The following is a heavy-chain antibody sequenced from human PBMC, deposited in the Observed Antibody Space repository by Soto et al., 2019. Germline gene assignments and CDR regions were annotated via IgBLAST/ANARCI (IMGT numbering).Heavy chain of an antibody. CDR2: IYYSGST. D-gene: IGHD3-3*01. Sequence: SETLSLTCTVSGGSISSSSYYWGWIRQPPGKGLEWIGSIYYSGSTYYNPSLKSRVTISVDTSKNQFSLKLSAVTAAETAVYYCARWDYDFWSGYYTNYYYYYMDVWGKGTTVTVSS. CDR3: ARWDYDFWSGYYTNYYYYYMDV. CDR1: GGSISSSSYY. V-gene: IGHV4-39*01. J-gene: IGHJ6*03.